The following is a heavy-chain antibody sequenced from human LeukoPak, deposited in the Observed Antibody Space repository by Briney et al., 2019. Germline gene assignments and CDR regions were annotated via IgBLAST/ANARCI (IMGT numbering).Heavy chain of an antibody. J-gene: IGHJ4*02. CDR3: ARDRGYSTFDY. D-gene: IGHD4-23*01. CDR2: MKEDGGEI. Sequence: PGGSLRLSCEASAFTFSSYWMSWVRQAPGKGLEWVANMKEDGGEINYVDSVKGRFTISRDNAKNSLFLQMNSLRVEDTAVYYCARDRGYSTFDYWGQGILVTVSS. CDR1: AFTFSSYW. V-gene: IGHV3-7*01.